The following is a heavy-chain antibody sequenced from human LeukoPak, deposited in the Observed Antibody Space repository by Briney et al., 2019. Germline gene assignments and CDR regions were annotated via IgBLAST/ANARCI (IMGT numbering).Heavy chain of an antibody. CDR1: GFTVSSNY. Sequence: TGGSLRLSCAASGFTVSSNYMSWVRQAPGKGLEWVSIIYSGGSTFYADSVKGRFTISRDNSKNTLYLQMNSLRAEDTAVYYCASNYYDSSGYSFWGQGTLVTVSS. CDR2: IYSGGST. CDR3: ASNYYDSSGYSF. J-gene: IGHJ4*02. V-gene: IGHV3-53*01. D-gene: IGHD3-22*01.